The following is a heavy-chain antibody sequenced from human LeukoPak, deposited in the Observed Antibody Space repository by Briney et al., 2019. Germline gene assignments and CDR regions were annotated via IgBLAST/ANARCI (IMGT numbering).Heavy chain of an antibody. J-gene: IGHJ4*02. CDR2: ISASGGGT. V-gene: IGHV3-23*01. CDR1: GFTFSSYA. D-gene: IGHD2-21*01. Sequence: GGSLRLSCAASGFTFSSYAMSWVRQAPGKGLEWVSAISASGGGTYYADSVKGRFTLSRDISKNTLFLEVTSLRAEDTAIYYCAKGVLLYFDYWGQGTLVTVSS. CDR3: AKGVLLYFDY.